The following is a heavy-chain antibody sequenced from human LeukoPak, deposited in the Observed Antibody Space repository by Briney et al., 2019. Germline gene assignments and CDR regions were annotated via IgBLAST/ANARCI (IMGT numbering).Heavy chain of an antibody. J-gene: IGHJ4*02. CDR2: IRYDGSNK. V-gene: IGHV3-30*02. Sequence: PGGSLRLSCAASGFTFSSYGMHWVRQAPGKGLEWVAFIRYDGSNKYYVDSVKGRFTISRDNAKNSLYLQMNSLRAEDTAVYYCARDKGKAVAGYYFDSWGQGTLVTVSS. CDR3: ARDKGKAVAGYYFDS. D-gene: IGHD6-19*01. CDR1: GFTFSSYG.